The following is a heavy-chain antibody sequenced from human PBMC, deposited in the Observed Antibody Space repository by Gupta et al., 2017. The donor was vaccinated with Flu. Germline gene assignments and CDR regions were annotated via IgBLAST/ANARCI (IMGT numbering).Heavy chain of an antibody. D-gene: IGHD1-1*01. CDR2: ITWNSGSM. CDR3: AKDMWGDNWNQFDY. CDR1: GFTFADYA. J-gene: IGHJ4*02. V-gene: IGHV3-9*01. Sequence: EVQLVESGGGLAQPGRSLRLSCAASGFTFADYAMHWVRQAPGKGLEWVSGITWNSGSMGYADSVKGRFTISRDNAKKSLYLQMNSLRAEDTALYYCAKDMWGDNWNQFDYWGQGTLVTVSS.